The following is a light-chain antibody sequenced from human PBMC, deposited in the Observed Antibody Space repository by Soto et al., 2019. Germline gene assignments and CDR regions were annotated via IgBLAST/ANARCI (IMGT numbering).Light chain of an antibody. Sequence: QLVLTQSSSASASLGSSVKLTCTLSSGHSSYTIAWHQQQPGKAPRYLMKLEGSGSHNKGSGVPDRFSGSSSGADRYLTISNLQFEDEADYYCETWDTYIQVFGGGTKVTVL. V-gene: IGLV4-60*02. CDR2: LEGSGSH. CDR3: ETWDTYIQV. CDR1: SGHSSYT. J-gene: IGLJ2*01.